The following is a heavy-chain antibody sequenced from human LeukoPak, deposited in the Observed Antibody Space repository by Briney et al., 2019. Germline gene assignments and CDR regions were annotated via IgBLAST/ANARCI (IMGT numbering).Heavy chain of an antibody. CDR2: INTDGSFT. J-gene: IGHJ4*02. D-gene: IGHD2-2*01. CDR1: GFTFSSYW. Sequence: GGSLRLSCAASGFTFSSYWMHWVHQAPGKGLVWVSRINTDGSFTNYADSVKGRFTISRDNAKNTLYLQMNSLRAEDTAVYYCARAVNSASKSDYWGQGTLVTVSS. CDR3: ARAVNSASKSDY. V-gene: IGHV3-74*01.